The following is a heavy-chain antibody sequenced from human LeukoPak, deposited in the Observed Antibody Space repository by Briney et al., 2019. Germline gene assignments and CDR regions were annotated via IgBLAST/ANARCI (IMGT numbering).Heavy chain of an antibody. CDR3: ARDFRGYYESSGYYFAYYHGMDV. CDR2: INAGNGNT. V-gene: IGHV1-18*01. Sequence: ASVKVSCKASGYTFTSYGISWVRQAPGQGLEWMGWINAGNGNTKFSQKLQDRVTITRDTSASTAYMELSSLRSEDTAVYYCARDFRGYYESSGYYFAYYHGMDVWGQGTTVTVSS. CDR1: GYTFTSYG. D-gene: IGHD3-22*01. J-gene: IGHJ6*02.